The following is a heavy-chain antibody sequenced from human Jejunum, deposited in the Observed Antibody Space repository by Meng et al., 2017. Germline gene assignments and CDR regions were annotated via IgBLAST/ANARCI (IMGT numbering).Heavy chain of an antibody. V-gene: IGHV3-23*01. J-gene: IGHJ5*02. D-gene: IGHD2-21*02. CDR1: EFTFNNFV. Sequence: GESLKYSCAASEFTFNNFVMNWVRQSSAKGLEWVSSINGDGDTTFYADSVKGRFTISRDNSKNTLYLQMNSLRADDTAVYFCAKRGDCGGDCYPSWGQGILVTVSS. CDR2: INGDGDTT. CDR3: AKRGDCGGDCYPS.